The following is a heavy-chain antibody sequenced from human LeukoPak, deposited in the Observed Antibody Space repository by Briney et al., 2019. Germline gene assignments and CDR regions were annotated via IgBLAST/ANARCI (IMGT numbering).Heavy chain of an antibody. CDR3: ARHEHGAENLDY. J-gene: IGHJ4*02. V-gene: IGHV4-59*08. Sequence: SETLSLTCTVSGGTISSYYWNCIRQPPGKGLECIGYVSYSGRTNHNPSLKSRVTISADTSKNQFSLKLTSVTAADTAVYYCARHEHGAENLDYWGQGTLVTVSS. CDR2: VSYSGRT. CDR1: GGTISSYY. D-gene: IGHD1/OR15-1a*01.